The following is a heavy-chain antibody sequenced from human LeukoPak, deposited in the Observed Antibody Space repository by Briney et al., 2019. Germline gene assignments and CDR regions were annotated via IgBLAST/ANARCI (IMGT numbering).Heavy chain of an antibody. Sequence: GGSLKLSCAASGFSFSSYAMSWVRQAPGKGLEWVSSISGSGDNTYYAESVKGRFTISRDNSKNTLYLQMNSLRAEDTAVYYCAKVRAPYDTPVGGAFDIWGQGTMVTVSS. D-gene: IGHD3-22*01. CDR1: GFSFSSYA. CDR3: AKVRAPYDTPVGGAFDI. V-gene: IGHV3-23*01. J-gene: IGHJ3*02. CDR2: ISGSGDNT.